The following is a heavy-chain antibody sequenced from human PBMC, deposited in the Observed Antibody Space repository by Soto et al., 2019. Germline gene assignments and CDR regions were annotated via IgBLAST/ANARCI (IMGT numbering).Heavy chain of an antibody. J-gene: IGHJ4*02. Sequence: EVQLLESGGGLVQPGGSLRLSCAASGFTVSNYAMSWVRQAPGKGLEWVSAISGSGASTYYADSVKGRFTISRDNSKNTLYLQMNSLRAEDTAVYYCAKEYCASTSCNFDHWGQGTLVTVSS. CDR2: ISGSGAST. D-gene: IGHD2-2*01. CDR3: AKEYCASTSCNFDH. V-gene: IGHV3-23*01. CDR1: GFTVSNYA.